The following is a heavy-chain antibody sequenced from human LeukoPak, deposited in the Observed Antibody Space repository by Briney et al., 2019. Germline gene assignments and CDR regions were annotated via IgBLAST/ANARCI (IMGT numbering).Heavy chain of an antibody. V-gene: IGHV3-33*08. CDR2: IWYDGSNK. CDR1: GFTFSSYA. J-gene: IGHJ4*02. D-gene: IGHD6-13*01. CDR3: ARDPAGKYSSSWFDY. Sequence: PGGSLRLSCAASGFTFSSYAMHWVRQAPGKGLEWVAVIWYDGSNKYYPDSVKGRFTISRDNSKNTLYLQMNSLRVEDTAVYYCARDPAGKYSSSWFDYWGQGTLVTVSS.